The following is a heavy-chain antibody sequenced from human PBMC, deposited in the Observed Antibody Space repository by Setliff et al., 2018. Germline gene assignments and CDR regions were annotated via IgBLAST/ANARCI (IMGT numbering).Heavy chain of an antibody. CDR1: GGTFSDYY. Sequence: SETLSLTCAAYGGTFSDYYWTWIRQPPGKGLEWIGEINHRGSTNYNPSLKSRATISIDTSKNQFSLKLSSVTAADTAIYYCARGGTYRYFDYWGQGTLVTVSS. V-gene: IGHV4-34*01. CDR3: ARGGTYRYFDY. CDR2: INHRGST. J-gene: IGHJ4*02.